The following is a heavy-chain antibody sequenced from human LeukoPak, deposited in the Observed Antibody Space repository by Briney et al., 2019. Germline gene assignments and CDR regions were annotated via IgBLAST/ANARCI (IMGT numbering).Heavy chain of an antibody. Sequence: GRSLRLSCAAPGFTFSSYGMHWVRQAPGKGLEWVAVIWYDGSNKYYADSVKGRFTISRDNSKNTLYLQMNSLRAEDTAVYYCARDKGEMATILYYFDYWGQGTLVTVSS. CDR3: ARDKGEMATILYYFDY. CDR2: IWYDGSNK. D-gene: IGHD5-24*01. CDR1: GFTFSSYG. J-gene: IGHJ4*02. V-gene: IGHV3-33*01.